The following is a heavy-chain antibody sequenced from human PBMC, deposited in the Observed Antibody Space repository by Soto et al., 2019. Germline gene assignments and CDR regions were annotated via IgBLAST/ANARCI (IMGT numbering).Heavy chain of an antibody. Sequence: SETLSLTCAVYGGSFSGYYWSWIRLPPGKGLEWIGEINHSGSTNYNPSLKSRVTISVDTSKNQFSLKLSSVTAADTAVYYCARGQTTVTTGSFDFWGQGTLVTVSS. D-gene: IGHD4-17*01. J-gene: IGHJ4*02. V-gene: IGHV4-34*01. CDR1: GGSFSGYY. CDR3: ARGQTTVTTGSFDF. CDR2: INHSGST.